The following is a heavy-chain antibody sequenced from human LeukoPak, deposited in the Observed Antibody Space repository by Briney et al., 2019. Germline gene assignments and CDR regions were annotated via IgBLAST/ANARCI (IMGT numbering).Heavy chain of an antibody. CDR2: ISYDGSNK. CDR3: AKSFSMIVPDY. Sequence: PGGSLRLSCAGSGFTFSGYWMTWVRQAPGKGLEWVAVISYDGSNKYYADSVKGRFTISRDNSKNTLYLQMNSLRAEDTAVYYCAKSFSMIVPDYWGQGTLVTVSS. CDR1: GFTFSGYW. V-gene: IGHV3-30*18. J-gene: IGHJ4*02. D-gene: IGHD3-22*01.